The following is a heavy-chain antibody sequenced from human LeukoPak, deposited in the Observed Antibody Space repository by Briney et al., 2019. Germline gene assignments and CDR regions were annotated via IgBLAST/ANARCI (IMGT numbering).Heavy chain of an antibody. V-gene: IGHV1-46*01. CDR1: GYSLISYY. D-gene: IGHD1-1*01. J-gene: IGHJ4*02. CDR3: ARTLEGTLKSNGGWNGDGDY. CDR2: INPNGGST. Sequence: ASVKVSCKASGYSLISYYMHWGRQAPGQGVERMGMINPNGGSTRYAQKFQDRITLTRDTSTSTVYMELSSLRSEDTAVYYCARTLEGTLKSNGGWNGDGDYWGQGTLVTVSS.